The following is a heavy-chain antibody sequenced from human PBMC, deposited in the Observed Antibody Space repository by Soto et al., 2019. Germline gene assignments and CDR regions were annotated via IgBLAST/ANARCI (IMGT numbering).Heavy chain of an antibody. CDR3: TTPIVVVPARYYYYYGMDV. J-gene: IGHJ6*02. CDR1: GFTFSNAW. V-gene: IGHV3-15*01. CDR2: IKSKTDGGTT. Sequence: GGSLRLSCAASGFTFSNAWMSWVRQAPGKGLEWVGRIKSKTDGGTTDYAAPVKGRFTISRDDSKNTLYLQMNSLKTEDTAVYYCTTPIVVVPARYYYYYGMDVWGQGTTVTVSS. D-gene: IGHD2-2*01.